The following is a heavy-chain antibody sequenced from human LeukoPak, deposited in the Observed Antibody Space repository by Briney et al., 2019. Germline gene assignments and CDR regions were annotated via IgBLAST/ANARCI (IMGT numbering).Heavy chain of an antibody. V-gene: IGHV3-48*01. CDR1: AFTFSSYN. CDR2: ISSSACTI. Sequence: PGRSLRLSCAASAFTFSSYNTNWVRHAPGKWLEWVSFISSSACTIYYADSVKGRFTISKDNAKNSLYLQMNSLRVEDTAVYYCARDLTLSYWGQGTLVTVSS. CDR3: ARDLTLSY. J-gene: IGHJ4*02. D-gene: IGHD1-14*01.